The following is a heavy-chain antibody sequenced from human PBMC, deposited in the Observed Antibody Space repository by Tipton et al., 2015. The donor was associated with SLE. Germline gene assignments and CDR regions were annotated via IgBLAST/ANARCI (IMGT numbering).Heavy chain of an antibody. D-gene: IGHD7-27*01. V-gene: IGHV4-61*09. CDR2: IYTSGTT. CDR3: AREGWGFSYYFDS. CDR1: GGSISRGSYY. Sequence: TLSLTCTVSGGSISRGSYYWGWIRQSAEKGLEWIGHIYTSGTTNYNPPLKSRVTISRDTSKNQFSLQLSSVTAADTAVYYCAREGWGFSYYFDSWGQGTLVTVSS. J-gene: IGHJ4*02.